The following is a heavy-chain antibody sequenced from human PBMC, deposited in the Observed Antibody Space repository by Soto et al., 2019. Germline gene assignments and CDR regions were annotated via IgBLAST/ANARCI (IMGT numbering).Heavy chain of an antibody. Sequence: GASVKVSCKASGYTFTGYGISWVRQAPGQGLEWMGWISAYNGNTNYAQKLQGRVTMTTDTSTSTAYMELRSLRSDDTAVYYCARRYYYGSGSHSYFDYCGEGTLVTVSS. CDR2: ISAYNGNT. J-gene: IGHJ4*02. D-gene: IGHD3-10*01. CDR3: ARRYYYGSGSHSYFDY. V-gene: IGHV1-18*01. CDR1: GYTFTGYG.